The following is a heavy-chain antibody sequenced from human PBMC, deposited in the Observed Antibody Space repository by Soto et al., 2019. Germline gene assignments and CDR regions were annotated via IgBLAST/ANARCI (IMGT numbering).Heavy chain of an antibody. CDR2: VNPNGAST. CDR3: ASVTTIWSN. V-gene: IGHV1-46*01. CDR1: GYSSSNYY. Sequence: QIQVVQSGAEVKEPGASVKVSCKASGYSSSNYYTHWVRQAPGQGLEWMGIVNPNGASTNYAQRFQGRVTLTRDTSTNTVYMELSRLTSDDTAVYFCASVTTIWSNWGQGTLVTVSS. J-gene: IGHJ4*02. D-gene: IGHD2-21*02.